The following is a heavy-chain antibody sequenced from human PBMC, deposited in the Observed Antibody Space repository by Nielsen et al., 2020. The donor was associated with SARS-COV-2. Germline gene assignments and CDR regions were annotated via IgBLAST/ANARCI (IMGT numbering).Heavy chain of an antibody. J-gene: IGHJ5*02. D-gene: IGHD2-2*01. Sequence: GGSLRLSCAASGFTFSSYGMHWVRQAPGKGLEWVAVISYDGSNKYYADSVKGRFTISRDNAKNSLYLQMNSLRAEDTAVYYCVVPAAISGTNWFDPWGQGTLVTVSS. CDR1: GFTFSSYG. V-gene: IGHV3-30*03. CDR3: VVPAAISGTNWFDP. CDR2: ISYDGSNK.